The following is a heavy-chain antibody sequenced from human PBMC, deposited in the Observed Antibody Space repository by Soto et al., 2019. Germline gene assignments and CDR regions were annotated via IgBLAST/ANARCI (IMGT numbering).Heavy chain of an antibody. Sequence: EVQLVESGGGLVKPGGSLRLSCAASGFTFSSYSMNWVRQAPGKGLEWVSSISSSSSYIYYADSVKGRFTISRDNAKNSLYLQINSLRAEDTAVYYCARWETGTTPRTIDYWGEGTLVTVSS. J-gene: IGHJ4*02. CDR3: ARWETGTTPRTIDY. CDR1: GFTFSSYS. V-gene: IGHV3-21*01. CDR2: ISSSSSYI. D-gene: IGHD1-1*01.